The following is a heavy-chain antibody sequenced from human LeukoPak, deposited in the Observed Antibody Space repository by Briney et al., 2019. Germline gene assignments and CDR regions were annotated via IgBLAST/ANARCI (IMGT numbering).Heavy chain of an antibody. CDR2: IYHSGTT. V-gene: IGHV4-38-2*02. Sequence: AEPLSLTCSVFLYAISSGYYWGWIRQSPGKGLEWIWSIYHSGTTYYNPSLKTRLAISVDVSKNRFSLHLRSLTAADTAVYYCAKEGCHSSRDRFLPLDPLVQGSQVIVSS. CDR3: AKEGCHSSRDRFLPLDP. CDR1: LYAISSGYY. J-gene: IGHJ5*02. D-gene: IGHD2-15*01.